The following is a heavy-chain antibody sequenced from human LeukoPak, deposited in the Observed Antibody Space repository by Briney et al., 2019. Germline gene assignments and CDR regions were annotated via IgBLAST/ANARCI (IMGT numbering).Heavy chain of an antibody. CDR2: ISYDGSNK. D-gene: IGHD2-15*01. CDR3: ARDRGLVVVAATDY. Sequence: PGGSLRLSCAASGFTFSSYAMHWVRQAPGKGLEWVAVISYDGSNKYYADSVKGRFTISRDNSKNTLYLQMNSLRAEDTAVYYCARDRGLVVVAATDYWGQGTLVTVSS. J-gene: IGHJ4*02. CDR1: GFTFSSYA. V-gene: IGHV3-30-3*01.